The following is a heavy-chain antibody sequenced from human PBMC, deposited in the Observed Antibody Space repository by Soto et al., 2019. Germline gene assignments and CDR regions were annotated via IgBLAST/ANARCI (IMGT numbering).Heavy chain of an antibody. Sequence: EVQLVESGGGLVKPGGSLRISCTASGLTFVYAWMDWVRQAPGKRLEWVGRIKSQAGGGTIEYAAPMKGRFTISRDDSKNTVYLQMDRMKTEDTAVYYCTHVSSVAHPFSDFWGQGTLVTVSS. V-gene: IGHV3-15*07. J-gene: IGHJ4*02. D-gene: IGHD3-3*01. CDR1: GLTFVYAW. CDR2: IKSQAGGGTI. CDR3: THVSSVAHPFSDF.